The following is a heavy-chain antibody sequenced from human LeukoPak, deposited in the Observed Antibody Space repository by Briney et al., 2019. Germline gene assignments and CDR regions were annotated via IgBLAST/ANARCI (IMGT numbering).Heavy chain of an antibody. Sequence: ASVNVSCTASGYTFTVYYMHWVRQAPAQGLEWMGWINPNSGGTNYAQKFQGRVTMTRDTSINTAYMELSRLTTDDTAVYYCASGYCSSTSCYHWFDPWGQGTLVTVSS. J-gene: IGHJ5*02. D-gene: IGHD2-2*01. CDR2: INPNSGGT. CDR3: ASGYCSSTSCYHWFDP. CDR1: GYTFTVYY. V-gene: IGHV1-2*02.